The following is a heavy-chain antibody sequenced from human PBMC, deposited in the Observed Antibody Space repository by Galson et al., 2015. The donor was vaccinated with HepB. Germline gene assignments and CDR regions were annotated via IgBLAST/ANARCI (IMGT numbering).Heavy chain of an antibody. CDR3: VRDQWQINASDL. V-gene: IGHV3-33*01. J-gene: IGHJ3*01. CDR2: IWYDGSYK. Sequence: SLRLSCAASGFTFSNYGMHWVRQAPGKGLEWVAVIWYDGSYKFYGDSVKGRFTISRDNSQNTLLLEMHSLRVEDTAVYYCVRDQWQINASDLWGQGTLVTVSS. CDR1: GFTFSNYG. D-gene: IGHD6-19*01.